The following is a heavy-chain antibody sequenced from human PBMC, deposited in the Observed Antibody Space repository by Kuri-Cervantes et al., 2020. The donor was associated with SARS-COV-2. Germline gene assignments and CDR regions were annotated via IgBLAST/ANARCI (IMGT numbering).Heavy chain of an antibody. Sequence: GGSLRLSCAASGFTFSSYAMSWVRQAPGKGLEWVSSISGSGSSTYYTDSVKGRFTISRDNSKNTQYLQMDSLRAEDTAVYYCTTDLTIFGVVIIDMDVWGKGTTVTVSS. CDR2: ISGSGSST. V-gene: IGHV3-23*01. CDR3: TTDLTIFGVVIIDMDV. D-gene: IGHD3-3*01. J-gene: IGHJ6*03. CDR1: GFTFSSYA.